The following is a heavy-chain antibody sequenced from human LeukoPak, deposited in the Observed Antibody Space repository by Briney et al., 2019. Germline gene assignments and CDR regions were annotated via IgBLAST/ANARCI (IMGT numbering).Heavy chain of an antibody. D-gene: IGHD6-6*01. CDR2: ISSSSSYI. J-gene: IGHJ4*02. V-gene: IGHV3-21*01. CDR3: AREEYSSSSSPEYFDY. Sequence: PGGSLRLSCAASGFTFSSYSMNWVRQAPGKGLEWVSSISSSSSYIYYADSVKGRFTISRDNAKNSLYLQMNSLRAEDTAVYYCAREEYSSSSSPEYFDYWGQGTLVTVSS. CDR1: GFTFSSYS.